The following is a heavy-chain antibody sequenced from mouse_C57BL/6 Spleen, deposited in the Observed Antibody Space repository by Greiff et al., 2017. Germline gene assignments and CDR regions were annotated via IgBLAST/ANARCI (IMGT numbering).Heavy chain of an antibody. J-gene: IGHJ2*01. V-gene: IGHV5-6*02. CDR3: ARHSRFITTVVAPRYFDY. CDR2: ISSGGSYT. D-gene: IGHD1-1*01. Sequence: EVKLVESGGDLVKPGGSLKLSCAASGFTFSSYGMSWVRQTPDKRLEWVATISSGGSYTYYPDSVKGRFTISRDNAKNTLYLQMSSLKSEDTAMXYCARHSRFITTVVAPRYFDYWGQGTTLTVSS. CDR1: GFTFSSYG.